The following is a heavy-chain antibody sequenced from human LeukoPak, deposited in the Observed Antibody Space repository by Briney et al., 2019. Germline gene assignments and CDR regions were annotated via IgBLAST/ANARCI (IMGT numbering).Heavy chain of an antibody. CDR2: ISGGAGST. CDR3: AKSRGYSAYDFPDY. J-gene: IGHJ4*02. V-gene: IGHV3-23*01. D-gene: IGHD5-12*01. Sequence: GGSLRLSCAASGFAFSRYAMNWVRQAPGKGLEWVSGISGGAGSTYYADSVKGRFSISRDNSKNTLYLQMNSLRVEDTAVYYCAKSRGYSAYDFPDYWGQGTLATVSS. CDR1: GFAFSRYA.